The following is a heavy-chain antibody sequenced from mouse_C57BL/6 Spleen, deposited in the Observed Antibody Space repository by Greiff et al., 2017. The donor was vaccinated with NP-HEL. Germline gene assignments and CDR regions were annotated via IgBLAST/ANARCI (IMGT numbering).Heavy chain of an antibody. Sequence: QVQLQQPGAELVRPGTSVKLSCKASGYTFTSYWMHWVKQRPGQGLEWIGVIDPSDSYTNYNQKFKGKATLTVDTSSSTAYMQLSSLTSEDSAVYYCASYGAMDYWGQGTSVTVSS. J-gene: IGHJ4*01. CDR2: IDPSDSYT. V-gene: IGHV1-59*01. D-gene: IGHD1-1*02. CDR3: ASYGAMDY. CDR1: GYTFTSYW.